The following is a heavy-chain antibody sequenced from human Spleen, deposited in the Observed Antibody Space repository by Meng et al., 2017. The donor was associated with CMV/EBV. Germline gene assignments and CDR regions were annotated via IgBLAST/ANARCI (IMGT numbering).Heavy chain of an antibody. CDR1: GFSLSNPTMG. D-gene: IGHD2-15*01. Sequence: YGPTLVQPTETFRLTCKVSGFSLSNPTMGVGWIRQPPGKSLEWLALIFWNDDKRYPPSLMSRLPLTKDTSKNQVIFTITNMDPVDPATYSCAHRPCDITLCYSFDYWVQCTPVTVSS. V-gene: IGHV2-5*01. CDR2: IFWNDDK. J-gene: IGHJ4*02. CDR3: AHRPCDITLCYSFDY.